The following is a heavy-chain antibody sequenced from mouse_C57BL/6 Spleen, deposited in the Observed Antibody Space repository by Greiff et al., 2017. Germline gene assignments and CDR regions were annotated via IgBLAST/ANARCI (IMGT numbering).Heavy chain of an antibody. CDR1: GYTFTSYG. J-gene: IGHJ1*03. D-gene: IGHD2-12*01. CDR2: IYIGNGYT. CDR3: TRGGYNYSPLRYFDV. V-gene: IGHV1-58*01. Sequence: EVQLQQSGAELVRPGSSVKMSCKTSGYTFTSYGINWVKQRPGQGLEWIGYIYIGNGYTEYNEKFKGKATLTVDKSSSTAYMQLSSLTSEDSAVYYCTRGGYNYSPLRYFDVWGTGTTVTVSA.